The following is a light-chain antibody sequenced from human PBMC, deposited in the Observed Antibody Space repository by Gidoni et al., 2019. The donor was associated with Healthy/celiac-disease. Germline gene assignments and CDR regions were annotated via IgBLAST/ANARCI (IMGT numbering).Light chain of an antibody. V-gene: IGKV3-20*01. CDR3: QHYGSLPGGT. CDR2: GAS. J-gene: IGKJ4*01. CDR1: QSVSSSY. Sequence: EIVLTQSPGTLSLSPGERATLSCRASQSVSSSYLAWYQQKPGQAPRLLIYGASSRATGIPDRFSGSGSGTDFTLTISRLEPEDFAVYYCQHYGSLPGGTIGGGTEVEIK.